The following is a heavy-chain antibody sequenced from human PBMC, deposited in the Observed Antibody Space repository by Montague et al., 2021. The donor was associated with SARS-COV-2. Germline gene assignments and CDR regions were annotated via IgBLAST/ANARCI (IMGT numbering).Heavy chain of an antibody. V-gene: IGHV4-39*07. CDR1: GGSISSYHHY. CDR2: MYYSGST. CDR3: GRVIVSATSNPFDC. D-gene: IGHD2-15*01. J-gene: IGHJ4*02. Sequence: SETLSLTCTVSGGSISSYHHYWGWIRQPPGKGLEWIGAMYYSGSTWLNPSLKSRVTISVDTSKNQLSLNLRSVTAADTAVYFCGRVIVSATSNPFDCWGPGTLVTVSS.